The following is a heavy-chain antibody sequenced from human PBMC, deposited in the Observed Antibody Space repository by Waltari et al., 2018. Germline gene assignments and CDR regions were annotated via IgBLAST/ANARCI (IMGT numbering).Heavy chain of an antibody. CDR2: IKTDGSNT. CDR1: GFTFSNYW. J-gene: IGHJ4*02. V-gene: IGHV3-74*01. D-gene: IGHD1-20*01. Sequence: EVQLVESGGGLVQPGGSLRLSCAASGFTFSNYWMPWVREAPGGGLVWVARIKTDGSNTTYADSVKGRFTISRDNAKNTLYLQMNSLKFEDTAVYYCAKTEGRGFHLTFYDYWGQGTLVTVSS. CDR3: AKTEGRGFHLTFYDY.